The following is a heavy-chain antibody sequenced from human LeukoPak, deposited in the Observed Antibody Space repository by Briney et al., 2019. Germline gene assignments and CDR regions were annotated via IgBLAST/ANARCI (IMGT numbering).Heavy chain of an antibody. D-gene: IGHD1-14*01. V-gene: IGHV3-30*03. Sequence: PGGSLRLSCAASGFTFSNYGMHWVRQAPGKGLEWVAVISYDGSNKYYADSVKGRFTISRDNSKNTLYLQMNSLRAEDTAVYYCARDSGEGTFDPWGQGTLVTVSS. J-gene: IGHJ5*02. CDR2: ISYDGSNK. CDR3: ARDSGEGTFDP. CDR1: GFTFSNYG.